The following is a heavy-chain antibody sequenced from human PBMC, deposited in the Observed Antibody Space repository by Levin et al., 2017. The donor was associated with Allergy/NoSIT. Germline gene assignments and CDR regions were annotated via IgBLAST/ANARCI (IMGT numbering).Heavy chain of an antibody. CDR1: GFTVSSNY. Sequence: LSLTCAASGFTVSSNYMSWVRQAPGKGLEWVSVIYSGGSTYYADSVKGRFTISRDNSKNTLYLQMNSLRAEDTAVYYCARDRNGYSSGWYWYFDLWGRGTLVTVSS. CDR2: IYSGGST. CDR3: ARDRNGYSSGWYWYFDL. J-gene: IGHJ2*01. V-gene: IGHV3-66*01. D-gene: IGHD6-19*01.